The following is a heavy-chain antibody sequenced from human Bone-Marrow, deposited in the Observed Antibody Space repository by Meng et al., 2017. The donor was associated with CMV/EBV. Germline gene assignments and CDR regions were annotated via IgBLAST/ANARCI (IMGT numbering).Heavy chain of an antibody. CDR1: GGSVSSGSYY. CDR2: IYYSGST. CDR3: ARSRLWFGELLPLGY. V-gene: IGHV4-61*01. J-gene: IGHJ4*02. Sequence: SETLSLTCTVSGGSVSSGSYYWSWIRQPPGKGLEWIGYIYYSGSTNYNPSLKSRVTISVDTSKNQFSLKLSSVTAADTAVYYCARSRLWFGELLPLGYWGQGTLFTVSS. D-gene: IGHD3-10*01.